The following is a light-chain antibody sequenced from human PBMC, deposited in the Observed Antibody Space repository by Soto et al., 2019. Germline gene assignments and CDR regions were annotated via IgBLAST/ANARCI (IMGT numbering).Light chain of an antibody. Sequence: QSVLTQPPSVSGAPGQRVTISCTGNSSNIGAGFDSHWYQQLPGTAPKLLIYMVSKRPSGFPDRFSGSKSGTSASLAISGLRSEDEADYYCAAWDDSLRGWLFGGGTQLTV. CDR2: MVS. J-gene: IGLJ3*02. CDR3: AAWDDSLRGWL. V-gene: IGLV1-40*01. CDR1: SSNIGAGFD.